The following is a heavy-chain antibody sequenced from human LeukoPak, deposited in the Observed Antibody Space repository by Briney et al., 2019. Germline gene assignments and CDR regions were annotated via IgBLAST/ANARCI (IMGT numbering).Heavy chain of an antibody. V-gene: IGHV1-2*02. Sequence: ASVKVSCKASGYTFTGYYMHWVRQAPGQGLEWMGWINPNSGGTNYAQKFQGRVTMTRDTSISTAYMELSRLRSDDTAVYYCARDRAPAVASSYYYMDVWGKGTTVTVSS. CDR1: GYTFTGYY. J-gene: IGHJ6*03. CDR3: ARDRAPAVASSYYYMDV. CDR2: INPNSGGT. D-gene: IGHD2-2*01.